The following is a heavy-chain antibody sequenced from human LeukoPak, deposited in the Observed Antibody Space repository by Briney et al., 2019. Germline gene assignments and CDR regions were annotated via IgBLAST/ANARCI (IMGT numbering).Heavy chain of an antibody. CDR3: ARRTQYLAFDY. CDR1: GFTFSDYY. V-gene: IGHV3-11*04. Sequence: GGSLRLSCAASGFTFSDYYMSWIRQAPGKGLEWVPYISSSGSTIYYADSVKGRFTISRDNAKNSLYLQMSSLRAEDTGIYYCARRTQYLAFDYWGQGSLVTVSS. J-gene: IGHJ4*02. CDR2: ISSSGSTI. D-gene: IGHD2-15*01.